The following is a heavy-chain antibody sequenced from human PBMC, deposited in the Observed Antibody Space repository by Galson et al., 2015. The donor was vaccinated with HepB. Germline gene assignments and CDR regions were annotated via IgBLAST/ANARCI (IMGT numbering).Heavy chain of an antibody. V-gene: IGHV3-23*01. D-gene: IGHD2-21*01. J-gene: IGHJ3*01. CDR1: GFPFNKFA. CDR2: ITGSSSGT. Sequence: SLRLSCAATGFPFNKFAMTWVRQAPGKGLEWVSTITGSSSGTYYADSVQGRFTISRDNSENTLFLQLRSLRVDDTAVYYCARKCPISLIFADAFDVWGRGTMVTVSS. CDR3: ARKCPISLIFADAFDV.